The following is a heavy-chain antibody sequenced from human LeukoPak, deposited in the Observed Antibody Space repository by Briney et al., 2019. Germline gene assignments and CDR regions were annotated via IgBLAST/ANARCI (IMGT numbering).Heavy chain of an antibody. Sequence: SETLSLTCTVSGGSISSYYWSWIRQPAGKGLEWIGRIYTSGSTNYNPSLKSRVTMSVDTSKNQFSLKLSSVTAADTAVYYCARLTPDYGDFGTFDYWGQGTLATVSS. V-gene: IGHV4-4*07. D-gene: IGHD4-17*01. J-gene: IGHJ4*02. CDR2: IYTSGST. CDR3: ARLTPDYGDFGTFDY. CDR1: GGSISSYY.